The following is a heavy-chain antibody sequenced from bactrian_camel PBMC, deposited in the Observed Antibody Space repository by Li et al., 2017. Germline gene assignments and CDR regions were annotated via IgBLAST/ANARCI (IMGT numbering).Heavy chain of an antibody. D-gene: IGHD5*01. CDR1: GFTFYKSW. CDR3: ATDRGGVGGFSY. Sequence: HVQLVESGGGLVQPGGSLRLSCAASGFTFYKSWMSWVRQVPGKGIEWLSRIVAGNGPSFYSDSVKGRFTVAQDSAKNTMYLQMNSLKSEDTALYYCATDRGGVGGFSYWGQGTQVTVS. CDR2: IVAGNGPS. J-gene: IGHJ6*01. V-gene: IGHV3S1*01.